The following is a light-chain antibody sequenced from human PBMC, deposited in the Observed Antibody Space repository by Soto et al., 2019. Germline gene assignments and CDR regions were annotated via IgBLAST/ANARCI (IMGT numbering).Light chain of an antibody. V-gene: IGKV3-11*01. Sequence: EIVLTQSPATLSLSPGERATLSCRASQSVSSYLAWYQQKPGQAPRLLIYDASNRTTGIPARFSGSGSGTDFTLTISSLEPEDFAVYYCQQRSSWPPRFTVGPGTNVDIK. CDR3: QQRSSWPPRFT. CDR1: QSVSSY. J-gene: IGKJ3*01. CDR2: DAS.